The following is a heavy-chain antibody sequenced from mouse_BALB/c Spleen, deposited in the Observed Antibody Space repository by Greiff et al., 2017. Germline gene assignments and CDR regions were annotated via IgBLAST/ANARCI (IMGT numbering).Heavy chain of an antibody. CDR3: ARTTVALFDY. J-gene: IGHJ2*01. Sequence: EVQVVESGGGLVKPGGSLKLSCAASGFTFSSYAMSWVRQSPEKRLEWVAEISSGGSYTYYPDTVTGRFTISRDNAKNTLYLEMSSLRSEDTAMYYCARTTVALFDYWGQGTTLTVSS. V-gene: IGHV5-9-4*01. D-gene: IGHD1-1*01. CDR2: ISSGGSYT. CDR1: GFTFSSYA.